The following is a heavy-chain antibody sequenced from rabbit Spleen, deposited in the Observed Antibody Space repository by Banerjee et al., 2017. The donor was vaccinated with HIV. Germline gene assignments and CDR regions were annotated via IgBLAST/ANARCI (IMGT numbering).Heavy chain of an antibody. J-gene: IGHJ6*01. D-gene: IGHD6-1*01. CDR3: ARGIVYGFAGDTYPPYGMDL. CDR1: GFTLSSYYM. CDR2: AYAGSRGST. V-gene: IGHV1S45*01. Sequence: QEQLKESGGGLVQPGGSLKLSCKASGFTLSSYYMNWVRKAPGKGPEWVACAYAGSRGSTYSATWAKGRFTISKPSSTTVTLQMTILTAADTATYFCARGIVYGFAGDTYPPYGMDLWGQGALVTVS.